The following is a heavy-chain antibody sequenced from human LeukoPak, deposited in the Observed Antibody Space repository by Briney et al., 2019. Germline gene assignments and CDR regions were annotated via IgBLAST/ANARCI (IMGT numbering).Heavy chain of an antibody. CDR3: ARVRLGELSLLDY. J-gene: IGHJ4*02. Sequence: SQTLSLTCTVSGGSISSGGYYWSWIRQHPGKGLEWIGYIYYSGSTYYNPSLKSRVTISVDTSKNQFSLKLSSVTAADTAVYYCARVRLGELSLLDYWGQGTLVTVSS. D-gene: IGHD3-16*02. CDR1: GGSISSGGYY. CDR2: IYYSGST. V-gene: IGHV4-31*03.